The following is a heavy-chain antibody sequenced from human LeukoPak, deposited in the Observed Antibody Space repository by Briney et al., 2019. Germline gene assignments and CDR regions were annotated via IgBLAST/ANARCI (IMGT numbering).Heavy chain of an antibody. D-gene: IGHD5-24*01. J-gene: IGHJ4*02. CDR3: ARAGGGYNPDY. Sequence: SETLSLTCSVSGGSVSSYYWSWIRQPPGKGLEWIGYIYDSGSTNYNPSLRSRVTMSQDTSKNQFSLKLSSVTAADTAVYYCARAGGGYNPDYWGQGTLVTVSS. CDR1: GGSVSSYY. V-gene: IGHV4-59*02. CDR2: IYDSGST.